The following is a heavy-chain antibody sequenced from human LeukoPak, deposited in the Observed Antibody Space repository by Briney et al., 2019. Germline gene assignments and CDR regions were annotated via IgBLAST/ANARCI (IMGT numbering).Heavy chain of an antibody. V-gene: IGHV3-30-3*01. CDR2: ISSDGTNK. Sequence: GGSLRLSCAASEFTFSNYAIHWVRQVPGKGLEWVEVISSDGTNKYYADSVKGRFTISRDNSKNTLYLQMNSLRGEDTAVYYCARDNGSPNRRDFDYWGQGTLVTVSS. D-gene: IGHD1-26*01. CDR1: EFTFSNYA. J-gene: IGHJ4*02. CDR3: ARDNGSPNRRDFDY.